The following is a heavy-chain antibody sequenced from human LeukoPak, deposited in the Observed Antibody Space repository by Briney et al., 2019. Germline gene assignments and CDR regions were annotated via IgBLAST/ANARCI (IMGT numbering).Heavy chain of an antibody. Sequence: GGSLRLSCVASGFTFSDYAMNWVRQAPGKGLEWVSTLKTKYHQVYYAESVRGRFTISTDNSRNTVFLQMNSLRADDTALYYCARSVPDYTRFDYWGQGALVTVSS. J-gene: IGHJ4*02. CDR3: ARSVPDYTRFDY. CDR1: GFTFSDYA. CDR2: LKTKYHQV. D-gene: IGHD4-11*01. V-gene: IGHV3-23*05.